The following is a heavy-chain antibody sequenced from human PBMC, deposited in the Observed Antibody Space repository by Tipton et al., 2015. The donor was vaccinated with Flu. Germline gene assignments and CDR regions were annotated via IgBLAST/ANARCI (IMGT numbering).Heavy chain of an antibody. J-gene: IGHJ3*02. CDR1: GGSISSSNR. Sequence: TLSLTCAVSGGSISSSNRWSWVRQPPGKGLEWIGEIYHSGSTNYNPSLKSRVTISVDRSKNQFSLKLSSVTAADTAVYYCARDPYCSITTCYTGAFDIWGQRTLVPVSS. D-gene: IGHD2-2*02. CDR3: ARDPYCSITTCYTGAFDI. V-gene: IGHV4-4*02. CDR2: IYHSGST.